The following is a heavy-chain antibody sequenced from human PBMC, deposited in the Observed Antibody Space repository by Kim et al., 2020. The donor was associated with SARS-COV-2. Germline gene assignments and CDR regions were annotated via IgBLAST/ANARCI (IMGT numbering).Heavy chain of an antibody. V-gene: IGHV3-9*01. D-gene: IGHD3-3*01. J-gene: IGHJ3*02. CDR3: AKDISGYDFIPDAFDI. Sequence: SVNGRFTISRDNAKNSRYLKMNSLRAEDTALYYCAKDISGYDFIPDAFDIWGQGTMVTVSS.